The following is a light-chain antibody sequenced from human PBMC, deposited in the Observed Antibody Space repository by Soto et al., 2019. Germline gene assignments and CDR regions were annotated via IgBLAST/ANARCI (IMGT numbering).Light chain of an antibody. CDR3: AAWDDSLNGRV. Sequence: QSVLTQPPSASGTPGQRVTISCSGSSSNIGSNNVNWYQQLPGTAPKLLIYTSNQRPPGVPDRFSGSKSGTSAALAISGLQSDDEADYYCAAWDDSLNGRVFGTGTKLTVL. J-gene: IGLJ1*01. CDR2: TSN. CDR1: SSNIGSNN. V-gene: IGLV1-44*01.